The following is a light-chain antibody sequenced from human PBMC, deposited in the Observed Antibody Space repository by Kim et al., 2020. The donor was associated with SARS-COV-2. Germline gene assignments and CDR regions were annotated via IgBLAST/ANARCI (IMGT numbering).Light chain of an antibody. CDR1: NGGSKS. Sequence: GEASSITGGGNNGGSKSVQYYQEKAGQAPVLVIYYDSDRPAGIHGRFSGSNSKNTATLTISRVEAGDEADYYRQVWDSSSDQRWVFGGGTQLTVL. CDR2: YDS. V-gene: IGLV3-21*04. CDR3: QVWDSSSDQRWV. J-gene: IGLJ3*02.